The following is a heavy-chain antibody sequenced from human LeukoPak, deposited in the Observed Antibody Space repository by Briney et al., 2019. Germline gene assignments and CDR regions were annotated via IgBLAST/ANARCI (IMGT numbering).Heavy chain of an antibody. Sequence: SETLSLTCTVSGGSISSYYWSWIRQPAGKGLEWIGRIYTSGSTNYNPSLKSRVTMSVDTSKNQFSLKLSSVTAADTAVYYCARERAYSSSWYSWFDPWGQGTLFTVSS. CDR3: ARERAYSSSWYSWFDP. CDR1: GGSISSYY. CDR2: IYTSGST. V-gene: IGHV4-4*07. J-gene: IGHJ5*02. D-gene: IGHD6-13*01.